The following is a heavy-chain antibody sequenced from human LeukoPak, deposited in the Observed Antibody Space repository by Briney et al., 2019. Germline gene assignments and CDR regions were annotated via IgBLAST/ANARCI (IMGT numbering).Heavy chain of an antibody. V-gene: IGHV3-48*03. D-gene: IGHD5-18*01. J-gene: IGHJ4*02. CDR1: GFTFSSYA. CDR3: ARRGIQLWPHDDY. Sequence: PGGSLRLSCAASGFTFSSYAMSWVRQAPGTGLEWVSYISSSGSTIFSADSVKGRFTISRDNAKNSLYLQMDSLRAEDTAVYYCARRGIQLWPHDDYWGQGTLVTVSS. CDR2: ISSSGSTI.